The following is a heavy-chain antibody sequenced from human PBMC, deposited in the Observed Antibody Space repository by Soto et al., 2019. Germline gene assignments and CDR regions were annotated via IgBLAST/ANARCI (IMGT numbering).Heavy chain of an antibody. J-gene: IGHJ5*02. CDR3: ARQLARLSWFEP. CDR2: IYPGDSDT. D-gene: IGHD3-3*02. V-gene: IGHV5-51*01. CDR1: GYSFPSHW. Sequence: GESLKISCKGSGYSFPSHWIAWVRQMPGKGLEWMGIIYPGDSDTRYSPSFQGQVTISADKSISTAYLQWSSLKASDTAMYYCARQLARLSWFEPWGQGTLVTVSS.